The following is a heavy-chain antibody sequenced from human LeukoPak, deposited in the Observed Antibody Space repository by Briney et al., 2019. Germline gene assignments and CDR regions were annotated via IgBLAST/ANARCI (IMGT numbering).Heavy chain of an antibody. CDR1: GFTVSSNY. V-gene: IGHV3-66*01. Sequence: GGSLRLSCAASGFTVSSNYMSWVRQAPGKGLEWVSVIYSGGSTYYADSVKGRFTISRDNSKNTLYLQMNSLRAEDTAVYYCARAYDFWSGYYPYWGQGTLVTVSS. J-gene: IGHJ4*02. CDR2: IYSGGST. D-gene: IGHD3-3*01. CDR3: ARAYDFWSGYYPY.